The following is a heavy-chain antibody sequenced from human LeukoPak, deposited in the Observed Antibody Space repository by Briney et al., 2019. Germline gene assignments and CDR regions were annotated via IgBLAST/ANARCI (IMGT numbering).Heavy chain of an antibody. CDR1: GGSFSGYY. J-gene: IGHJ3*02. V-gene: IGHV4-34*01. CDR3: ARAVGGAFDI. D-gene: IGHD2-8*02. CDR2: INHSGST. Sequence: SETLSLTCAVYGGSFSGYYWSWIRQPPGKGLGWIGEINHSGSTNYNPSLKSRVTISVDTSKNQFSLKLSSVTAADTAVYYCARAVGGAFDIWGQGTMVTVSS.